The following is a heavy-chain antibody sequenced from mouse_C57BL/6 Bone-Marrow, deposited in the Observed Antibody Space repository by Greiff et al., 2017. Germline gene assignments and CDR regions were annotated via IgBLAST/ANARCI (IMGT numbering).Heavy chain of an antibody. D-gene: IGHD2-2*01. V-gene: IGHV1-69*01. J-gene: IGHJ2*01. CDR3: ARWLREYFDY. CDR1: GYTFTSYW. Sequence: QVQLQQPGAELVMPGASVKLSCKASGYTFTSYWMHWVKQRPGQGLEWIGEIDPSDSYTNYNQKFKGKSTLTVDKSSSTPYMQLSRLTSEDSAVYCCARWLREYFDYWGQGATVTFYS. CDR2: IDPSDSYT.